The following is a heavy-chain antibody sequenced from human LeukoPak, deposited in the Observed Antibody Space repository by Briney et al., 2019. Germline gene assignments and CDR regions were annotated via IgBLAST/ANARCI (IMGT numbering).Heavy chain of an antibody. CDR3: ATLTGTTGGVY. V-gene: IGHV1-8*03. D-gene: IGHD1-7*01. CDR1: GYTFTSYD. Sequence: ASVKVSCKASGYTFTSYDIDWVRQATGQGLERMGSMNPDSGKTGYAQKFKGRVTITRNTSISTAYMELSSLRSEDTAVYYCATLTGTTGGVYWGQGTLVTVSS. J-gene: IGHJ4*02. CDR2: MNPDSGKT.